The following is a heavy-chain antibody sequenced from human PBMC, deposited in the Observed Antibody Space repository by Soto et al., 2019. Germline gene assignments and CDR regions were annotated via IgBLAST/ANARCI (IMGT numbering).Heavy chain of an antibody. CDR3: ARDSPYCSSTSCSLRGWFDP. V-gene: IGHV4-30-4*01. Sequence: KPSETLSLTCTVSGGSISSGDYYWSWIRQPPGKGLEWIGYIYYSGSTYYNPSLKSRVTISVDTSKNQFSLKLSSVTAADTAVYYCARDSPYCSSTSCSLRGWFDPWGQGTLVTVSS. CDR2: IYYSGST. J-gene: IGHJ5*02. D-gene: IGHD2-2*01. CDR1: GGSISSGDYY.